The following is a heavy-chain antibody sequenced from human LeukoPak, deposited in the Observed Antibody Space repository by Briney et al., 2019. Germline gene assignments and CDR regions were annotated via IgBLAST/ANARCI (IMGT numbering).Heavy chain of an antibody. CDR3: VGGGIAAAGDY. CDR1: GGSISSSSYY. D-gene: IGHD6-13*01. V-gene: IGHV4-39*07. CDR2: IYYSGST. Sequence: SETLSLTCTVSGGSISSSSYYWGWIRQPPGKGLEWIGSIYYSGSTYFNPSLKSRVTISADTSKNQFSLKLSSVTAADTAVYYCVGGGIAAAGDYWGQGTLVTVSS. J-gene: IGHJ4*02.